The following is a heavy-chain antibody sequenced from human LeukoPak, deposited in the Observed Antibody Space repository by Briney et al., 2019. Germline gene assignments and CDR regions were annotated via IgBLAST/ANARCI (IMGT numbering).Heavy chain of an antibody. CDR1: GYTFTSCG. V-gene: IGHV1-18*01. J-gene: IGHJ6*03. CDR2: ISAYNGNT. CDR3: ARSDSSGRYGGYYYYYMDV. Sequence: ASVKVSCKASGYTFTSCGFTWVRQAPGQGLEWMGWISAYNGNTNYAQKLQGRVTMTTDTSTSTAYMELRSLRSDDTAVYYCARSDSSGRYGGYYYYYMDVWGKGTTVTVSS. D-gene: IGHD6-19*01.